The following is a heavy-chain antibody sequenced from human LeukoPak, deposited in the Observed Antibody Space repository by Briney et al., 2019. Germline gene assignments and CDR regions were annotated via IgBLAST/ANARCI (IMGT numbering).Heavy chain of an antibody. J-gene: IGHJ6*02. CDR2: ISGSGGST. CDR3: AGYCSSTSCKMRSYYYYGMDV. Sequence: GGSLRLSCAASGFTFSSYAMSWVRQAPGKGLEWVSAISGSGGSTYYADSVKGRFTISRDNSKNTLYLQMNSLRAEDTAVYYCAGYCSSTSCKMRSYYYYGMDVWGQGTTVTVSS. V-gene: IGHV3-23*01. CDR1: GFTFSSYA. D-gene: IGHD2-2*01.